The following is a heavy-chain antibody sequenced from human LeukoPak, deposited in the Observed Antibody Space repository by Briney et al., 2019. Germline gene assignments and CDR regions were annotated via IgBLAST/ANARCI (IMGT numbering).Heavy chain of an antibody. V-gene: IGHV7-4-1*02. CDR2: INTNTGNP. CDR3: ARDLVVVTATEQYNWFDP. J-gene: IGHJ5*02. D-gene: IGHD2-21*02. CDR1: GYTFTRYA. Sequence: GTSVKVSCKASGYTFTRYAMNWVRQAPGQGLEWVGWINTNTGNPMYAQGFTGRFVFSLDTSVSTAYLQISSLKAEDTAVYYCARDLVVVTATEQYNWFDPWGQGTLVTVSS.